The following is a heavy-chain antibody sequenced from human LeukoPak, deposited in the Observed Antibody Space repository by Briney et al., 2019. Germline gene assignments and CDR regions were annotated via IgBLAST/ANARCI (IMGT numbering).Heavy chain of an antibody. D-gene: IGHD3-10*01. V-gene: IGHV3-23*01. J-gene: IGHJ4*02. CDR1: GFTFSSYA. CDR3: AKDKAYYGSGSYLYFDY. Sequence: PGGSLRLSCAASGFTFSSYAMSWVRQAPGKGLEWVSAISGSGGSTYYADSVKGRFTISRDNSNTLYLQMNSLRAEDTALYYCAKDKAYYGSGSYLYFDYWGQGTLVTVSS. CDR2: ISGSGGST.